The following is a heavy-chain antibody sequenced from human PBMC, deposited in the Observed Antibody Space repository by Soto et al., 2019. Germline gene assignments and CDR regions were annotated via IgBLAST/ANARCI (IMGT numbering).Heavy chain of an antibody. CDR1: GGTFSSYA. J-gene: IGHJ6*02. V-gene: IGHV1-69*13. D-gene: IGHD3-16*02. Sequence: SVKVSCKASGGTFSSYAISWVRQAPGQGLEWMGGIIPIFGTANYAQKFQGRVTITADESTSTAYMELSSLRSEDTAVYYCARDWHRRGVIVSIYSYYGMGVWGQGTSVTVSS. CDR2: IIPIFGTA. CDR3: ARDWHRRGVIVSIYSYYGMGV.